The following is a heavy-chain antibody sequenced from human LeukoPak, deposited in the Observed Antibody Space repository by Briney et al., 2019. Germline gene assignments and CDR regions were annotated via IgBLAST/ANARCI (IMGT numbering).Heavy chain of an antibody. Sequence: PSQTLSLTCTVSGGSISSGDYYWSWIRQPPGKGLEWIGYIYCSGSTYYNPSLKSRVTISVDTSKNQFSLKLSSVTAADTAVYYCARTPSLYDFWSGTQEMINWFDPWGQGTLVTVSS. J-gene: IGHJ5*02. V-gene: IGHV4-30-4*01. CDR1: GGSISSGDYY. CDR3: ARTPSLYDFWSGTQEMINWFDP. CDR2: IYCSGST. D-gene: IGHD3-3*01.